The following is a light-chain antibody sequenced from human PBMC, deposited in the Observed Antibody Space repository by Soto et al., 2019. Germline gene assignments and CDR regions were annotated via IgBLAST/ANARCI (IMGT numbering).Light chain of an antibody. Sequence: QSVLTQPPSASGTPGQRVTISCSGSSSNIGSNTVNWYQQLPGTAPKLLIYSNNQRPSGVPGRFSGSKSGTSASLAISGLQSEDEADYYCAAWDDSLNGPYVVFGGGTKVTVL. CDR1: SSNIGSNT. J-gene: IGLJ2*01. CDR2: SNN. CDR3: AAWDDSLNGPYVV. V-gene: IGLV1-44*01.